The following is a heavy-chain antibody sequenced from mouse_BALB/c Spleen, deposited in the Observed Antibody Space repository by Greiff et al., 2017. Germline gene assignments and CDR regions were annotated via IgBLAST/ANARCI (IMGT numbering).Heavy chain of an antibody. CDR1: GYSITSGYY. V-gene: IGHV3-6*02. CDR3: ARLTGTSGFAY. D-gene: IGHD4-1*01. CDR2: ISYDGSN. Sequence: EVQLQQSGPGLVKPSQSLSLTCSVTGYSITSGYYWNWIRQFPGNKLEWMGYISYDGSNNYNPSLKNRISITRDTSKNQFFLKLNSVTTEDTATYYCARLTGTSGFAYWGQGTLVTVSA. J-gene: IGHJ3*01.